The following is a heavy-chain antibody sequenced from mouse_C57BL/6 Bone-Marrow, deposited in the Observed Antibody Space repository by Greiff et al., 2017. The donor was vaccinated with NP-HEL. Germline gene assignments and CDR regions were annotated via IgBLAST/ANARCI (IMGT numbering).Heavy chain of an antibody. Sequence: QVQLQQPGAELVKPGASVKLSCKASGYTFTSYWMHWVKQRPGRGLEWIGRIDPNSGGTTYNEKLTRKATLTVDKPSSTAYMQLSSLTSEDSAVYYCARCDGYYLYYFDYWGQGTTLTVSS. D-gene: IGHD2-3*01. CDR2: IDPNSGGT. V-gene: IGHV1-72*01. CDR3: ARCDGYYLYYFDY. CDR1: GYTFTSYW. J-gene: IGHJ2*01.